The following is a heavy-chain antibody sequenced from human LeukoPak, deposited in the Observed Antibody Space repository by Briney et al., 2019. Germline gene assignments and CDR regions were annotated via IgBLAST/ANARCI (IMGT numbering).Heavy chain of an antibody. CDR1: GGSISSYY. CDR2: IYYSGST. D-gene: IGHD3-16*02. CDR3: AGSKRSFGGVIVSFGY. J-gene: IGHJ4*02. Sequence: PETLSLTCTVSGGSISSYYWSWIRQPPGKGLEWIGYIYYSGSTNYNPSLKSRVTISVDTSKNQFSLKLSSVTAADTAVYYCAGSKRSFGGVIVSFGYWGQGTLVTVSS. V-gene: IGHV4-59*08.